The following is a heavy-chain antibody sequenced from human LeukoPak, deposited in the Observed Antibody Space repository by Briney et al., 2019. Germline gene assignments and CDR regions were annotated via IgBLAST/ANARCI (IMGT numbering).Heavy chain of an antibody. Sequence: GGSLRLSCAASGFTFSSYAMSWVRKAPGKGLEWVSAISGSGSSTYYADSVKGRFTISRDNSKNTLYLQMNSLRAEDTAVYYCAKDSVIVVVPAAHDYWGQGTLVTVSS. CDR3: AKDSVIVVVPAAHDY. CDR1: GFTFSSYA. CDR2: ISGSGSST. J-gene: IGHJ4*02. D-gene: IGHD2-2*01. V-gene: IGHV3-23*01.